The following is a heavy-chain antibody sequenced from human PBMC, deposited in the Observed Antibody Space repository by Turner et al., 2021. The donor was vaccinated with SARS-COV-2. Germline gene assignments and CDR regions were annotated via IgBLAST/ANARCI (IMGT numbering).Heavy chain of an antibody. CDR3: ARDGLHYYDISAYPNLASDY. CDR1: GLPFVSYW. J-gene: IGHJ4*02. D-gene: IGHD3-22*01. Sequence: EVQLLESGGGLVQPGGSLSLPCSASGLPFVSYWMSWVRQAPGKGLEWVANIKQDGSEKYYVDSVKGRFTISRDNAKNSLYLQMNSLRAEDTAVYYCARDGLHYYDISAYPNLASDYWGQGTLVTVSS. CDR2: IKQDGSEK. V-gene: IGHV3-7*01.